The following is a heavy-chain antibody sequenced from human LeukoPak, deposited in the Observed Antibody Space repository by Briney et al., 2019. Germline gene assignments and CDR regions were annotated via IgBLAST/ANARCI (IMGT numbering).Heavy chain of an antibody. Sequence: SETLSLTCTVSGGSISSYYWSWIRQPPGKGLEWIGYIYYSGSTNYNPSLKSRVTISVDTSKNQFSLKLSSVTAADTAVYYCARGSSGYDSFYSYGMDVWGQGTTVTVSS. D-gene: IGHD5-12*01. CDR2: IYYSGST. J-gene: IGHJ6*02. CDR3: ARGSSGYDSFYSYGMDV. V-gene: IGHV4-59*01. CDR1: GGSISSYY.